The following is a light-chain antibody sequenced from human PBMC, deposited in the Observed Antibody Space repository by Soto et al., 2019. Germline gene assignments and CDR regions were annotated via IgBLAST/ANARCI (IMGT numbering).Light chain of an antibody. J-gene: IGLJ2*01. CDR2: EVS. CDR1: SSDVGAYDY. V-gene: IGLV2-14*01. Sequence: QSALTQPASVSGSPGQSITISCTGTSSDVGAYDYVSWYQQYPGKAPKLMIYEVSNRPSGVSNRFSGSKSGNTASLTISGLQAEDEADYSCSSYTSSNTLIFGGGTKLTVL. CDR3: SSYTSSNTLI.